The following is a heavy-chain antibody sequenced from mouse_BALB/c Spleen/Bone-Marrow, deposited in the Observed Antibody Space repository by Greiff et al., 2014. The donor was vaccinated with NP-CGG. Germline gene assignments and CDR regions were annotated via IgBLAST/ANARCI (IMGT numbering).Heavy chain of an antibody. CDR3: ARVTDTFYYGSSYWYFDV. CDR1: GFTFSSYA. V-gene: IGHV5-6-5*01. D-gene: IGHD1-1*01. Sequence: EVKVEESGGGLVKPGGSLKLSCAASGFTFSSYAMSWVRQTSEKRLEWVASISSGGSTYYPDSVKGRFTISRDNVRNILYLQMSSLRSEDTAMYYCARVTDTFYYGSSYWYFDVWGAGTTVTVSS. CDR2: ISSGGST. J-gene: IGHJ1*01.